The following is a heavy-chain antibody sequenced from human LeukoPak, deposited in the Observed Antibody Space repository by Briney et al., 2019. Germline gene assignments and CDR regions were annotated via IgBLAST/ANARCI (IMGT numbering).Heavy chain of an antibody. Sequence: GASVKVSCKASGGTFSSYAISWVRQAPGQGLEWMGGIIPIFGTANYAQKFQGRVTITADESTSTAYMELSSLRSEDTAVYYCARERGNYYDSSGYYPPYFDYWGQGTLVTVSS. CDR1: GGTFSSYA. CDR3: ARERGNYYDSSGYYPPYFDY. CDR2: IIPIFGTA. V-gene: IGHV1-69*13. J-gene: IGHJ4*02. D-gene: IGHD3-22*01.